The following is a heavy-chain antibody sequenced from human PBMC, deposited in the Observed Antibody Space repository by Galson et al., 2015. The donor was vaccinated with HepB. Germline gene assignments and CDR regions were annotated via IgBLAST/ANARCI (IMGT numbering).Heavy chain of an antibody. CDR2: IKPDGNDR. CDR3: AREVPNVDPSLSHWCFDL. CDR1: GFTFSNYW. V-gene: IGHV3-7*01. D-gene: IGHD2-15*01. J-gene: IGHJ2*01. Sequence: SLRLSCAASGFTFSNYWMAWVRQAPGKGLEWVANIKPDGNDRYHLNSVRGRLTISRDNAKNSLSLQMSSLRAEDTAVYYCAREVPNVDPSLSHWCFDLWGRGTLVTVSS.